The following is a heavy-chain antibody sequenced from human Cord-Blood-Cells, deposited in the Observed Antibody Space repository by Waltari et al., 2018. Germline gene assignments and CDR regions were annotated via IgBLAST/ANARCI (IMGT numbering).Heavy chain of an antibody. CDR2: INSDGSST. CDR1: VFTFRSYW. Sequence: EVQLVESGGGLVQPGGSLRLSCAASVFTFRSYWLHWVRQAPGKGLVWVSRINSDGSSTSYADSVKGRFTISRDNAKNTLYLQMNSLRAEDTAVYYCARGYCSGGSCYDYWGQGTLVTVSS. D-gene: IGHD2-15*01. J-gene: IGHJ4*02. CDR3: ARGYCSGGSCYDY. V-gene: IGHV3-74*01.